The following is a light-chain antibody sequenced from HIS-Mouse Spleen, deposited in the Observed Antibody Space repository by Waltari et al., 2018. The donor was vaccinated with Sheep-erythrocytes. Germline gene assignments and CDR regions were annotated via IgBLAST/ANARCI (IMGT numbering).Light chain of an antibody. Sequence: AIQLTQSPSSLSASVGDRVTITCRASQGISSALAWYQQKPGKAPKLLIYDASSLESVVPSRFSGSGSGTDFTLTISSLQPEDFATYYCQQFNNYPRTFVQGTKVEIK. CDR3: QQFNNYPRT. V-gene: IGKV1D-13*01. J-gene: IGKJ1*01. CDR1: QGISSA. CDR2: DAS.